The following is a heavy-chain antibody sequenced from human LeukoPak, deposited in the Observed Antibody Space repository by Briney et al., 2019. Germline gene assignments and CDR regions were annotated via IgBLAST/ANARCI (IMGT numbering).Heavy chain of an antibody. CDR2: INHSGST. CDR1: GGSFSDYY. Sequence: SETLSLTCAVYGGSFSDYYWSWIRQPPGKGLEWIGEINHSGSTNQKPSLKSRVSISVDTSKNQISLKLSSVTAADTAVYYCARESQKIQYYFDYWGQGTLVTVSS. V-gene: IGHV4-34*01. CDR3: ARESQKIQYYFDY. J-gene: IGHJ4*02.